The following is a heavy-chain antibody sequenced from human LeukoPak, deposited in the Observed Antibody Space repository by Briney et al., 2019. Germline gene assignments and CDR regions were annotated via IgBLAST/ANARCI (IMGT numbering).Heavy chain of an antibody. CDR2: INSDGSST. D-gene: IGHD1-14*01. CDR1: GFTFSTSW. V-gene: IGHV3-74*01. Sequence: GGSQRLSCAASGFTFSTSWMHWVRQAPGKGLVWVSRINSDGSSTYYADSVKGRFTISSDNSKNTLYLQMNSLRAEDTAVYYCASWYDDAFDIWGQGTMVTVSS. J-gene: IGHJ3*02. CDR3: ASWYDDAFDI.